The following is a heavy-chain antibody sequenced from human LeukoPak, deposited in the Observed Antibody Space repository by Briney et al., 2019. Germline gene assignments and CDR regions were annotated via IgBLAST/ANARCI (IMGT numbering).Heavy chain of an antibody. CDR2: ISDSGGGT. Sequence: GGSLRLSCAASGFTFSSYSMNWVRQAPGKGLEWVSGISDSGGGTYYADSVKGRFTISRDNSKNTLYLQMNSLRAEDTAIYYCAKSRGIRLQHPGDYWGQGTLVTVSS. J-gene: IGHJ4*02. CDR1: GFTFSSYS. V-gene: IGHV3-23*01. CDR3: AKSRGIRLQHPGDY. D-gene: IGHD4-11*01.